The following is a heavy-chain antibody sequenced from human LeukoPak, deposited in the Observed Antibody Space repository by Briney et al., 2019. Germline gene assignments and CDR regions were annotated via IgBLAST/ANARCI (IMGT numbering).Heavy chain of an antibody. J-gene: IGHJ4*02. CDR3: AKDPARNYYDSSEPN. CDR1: GFTFSSYS. D-gene: IGHD3-22*01. CDR2: ISSSSSYI. V-gene: IGHV3-21*04. Sequence: PGGSLRLSCAASGFTFSSYSMNWVRQAPGKGLEWVSSISSSSSYIYYADSVKGRFTISRDNSKNTLYLQMNSLRAEDTAVYYCAKDPARNYYDSSEPNWGQGTLVTVSS.